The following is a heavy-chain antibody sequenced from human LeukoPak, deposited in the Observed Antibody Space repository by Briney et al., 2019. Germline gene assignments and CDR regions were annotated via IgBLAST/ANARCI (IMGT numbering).Heavy chain of an antibody. CDR1: GGSFSGYF. Sequence: SETLSLTCAVYGGSFSGYFWTWIRQPPGKGLEWIGEINHSGSTNYNPSLKGRVTISVDTSKNQFSLKLTSVTAADTAVYYCARRSKDSSGYYYFDYWGQGTLVTVSS. CDR3: ARRSKDSSGYYYFDY. J-gene: IGHJ4*02. V-gene: IGHV4-34*01. D-gene: IGHD3-22*01. CDR2: INHSGST.